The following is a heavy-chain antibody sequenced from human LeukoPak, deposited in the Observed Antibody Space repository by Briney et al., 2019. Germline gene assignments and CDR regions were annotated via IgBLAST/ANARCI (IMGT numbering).Heavy chain of an antibody. Sequence: GGSLRLSCAASGFSFDDYAMHWVRQAPGKGLEWVSLISGDGGRTFYADSVKGRFTISRDNSKNSLYLQMNSLRSEDTALYSCAKDIRDRGYPDYWGQGTLVTVSS. D-gene: IGHD3-22*01. J-gene: IGHJ4*02. V-gene: IGHV3-43*02. CDR3: AKDIRDRGYPDY. CDR1: GFSFDDYA. CDR2: ISGDGGRT.